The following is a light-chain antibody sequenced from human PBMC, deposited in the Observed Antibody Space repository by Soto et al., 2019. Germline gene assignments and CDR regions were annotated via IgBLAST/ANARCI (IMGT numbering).Light chain of an antibody. Sequence: EIVMTQSPVTLSVSPGERATVSCKTSQSVNTNLAWYQQKPGQVPRLLIYGPSTRAIGIPDRFNGSGSGTEFTLTITSLQSEDFAVYYCHQYHEWPMTFGQGTRLEIK. J-gene: IGKJ5*01. CDR3: HQYHEWPMT. V-gene: IGKV3-15*01. CDR2: GPS. CDR1: QSVNTN.